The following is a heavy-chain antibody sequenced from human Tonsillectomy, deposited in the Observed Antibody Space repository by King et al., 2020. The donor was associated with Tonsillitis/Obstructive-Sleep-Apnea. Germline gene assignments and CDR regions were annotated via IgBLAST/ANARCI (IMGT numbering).Heavy chain of an antibody. Sequence: VQLQQWGAGLLKPSETLSLTCAVYGGSFSGYYWSWIRQPPGKGLEWIGEINHSGSTNYNPSLKSRVTISVDTSKNQFSLKLSSVTAADTAVYYCARGLYYDYIWGSSRFDSWGQGTLVTVSS. D-gene: IGHD3-16*02. J-gene: IGHJ4*02. CDR1: GGSFSGYY. V-gene: IGHV4-34*01. CDR2: INHSGST. CDR3: ARGLYYDYIWGSSRFDS.